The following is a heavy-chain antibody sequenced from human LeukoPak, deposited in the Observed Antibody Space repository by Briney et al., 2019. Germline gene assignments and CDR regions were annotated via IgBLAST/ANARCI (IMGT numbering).Heavy chain of an antibody. Sequence: ASVTVSCTASRYTFTSYYMHWVRQAPGQGLEWMGIINPSGGSTSYAQKFQGRVTMTRDTSTSTVYMELSSLRSEDTAVYYCARDSIAVAGTGIDYWGQGTLVTVSS. V-gene: IGHV1-46*01. J-gene: IGHJ4*02. D-gene: IGHD6-19*01. CDR3: ARDSIAVAGTGIDY. CDR2: INPSGGST. CDR1: RYTFTSYY.